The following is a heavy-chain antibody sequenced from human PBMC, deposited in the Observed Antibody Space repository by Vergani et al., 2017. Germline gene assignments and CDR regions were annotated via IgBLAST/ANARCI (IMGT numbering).Heavy chain of an antibody. Sequence: EVQLVESGGGLVQPGGSLRLSCAASGFTLSDHVMDWVRQGPGKGLEWVGRSRNKARSYTTEYSASVKGRFTISRDDSRNSLYLQMNSLKTEDTAVYYCTTVPVTTVIYYYYYYMDVWGKGTTVTVSS. J-gene: IGHJ6*03. CDR3: TTVPVTTVIYYYYYYMDV. CDR1: GFTLSDHV. D-gene: IGHD4-11*01. V-gene: IGHV3-72*01. CDR2: SRNKARSYTT.